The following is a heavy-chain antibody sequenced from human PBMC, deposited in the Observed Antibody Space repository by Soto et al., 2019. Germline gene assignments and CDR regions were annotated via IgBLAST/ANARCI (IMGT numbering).Heavy chain of an antibody. CDR2: ISSSGSTI. CDR3: AGTLLWFGELLSPGMDV. Sequence: PGGSLRLSCAASGFTFSSYEMNWVRQAPGKGLEWVSYISSSGSTIYYADSVKGRFTISRDNAKNSLYLQMNSLRAEDTAVYYCAGTLLWFGELLSPGMDVWGQGTTVTVSS. V-gene: IGHV3-48*03. J-gene: IGHJ6*02. CDR1: GFTFSSYE. D-gene: IGHD3-10*01.